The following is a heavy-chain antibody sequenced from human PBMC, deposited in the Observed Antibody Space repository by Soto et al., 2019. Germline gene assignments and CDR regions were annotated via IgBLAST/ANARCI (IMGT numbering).Heavy chain of an antibody. D-gene: IGHD6-6*01. V-gene: IGHV4-59*01. CDR2: IYYSGST. J-gene: IGHJ6*02. CDR3: AREKDSSSPYYYYYYGMDV. CDR1: GGSISSYY. Sequence: ETLSLTCTVSGGSISSYYWSWIRQPPGKGLEWIGYIYYSGSTNYNPSLKSRVTISVDTSKNQFSLKLSSVTAADTAVYYCAREKDSSSPYYYYYYGMDVWGQGTTVTVSS.